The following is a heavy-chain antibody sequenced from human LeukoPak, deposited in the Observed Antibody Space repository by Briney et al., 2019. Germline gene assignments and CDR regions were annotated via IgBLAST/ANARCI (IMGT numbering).Heavy chain of an antibody. V-gene: IGHV4-39*01. CDR2: IYYSGST. D-gene: IGHD2-15*01. Sequence: SETLSLTCTVSGGSISSSSYYWGWIRQPPGKGLEWIGSIYYSGSTYYNPSLKSRVTISVETSKNQFSLKLSSVTAADTAVYYCARQLHIVVVVAAWFDPWGQGTLVTVSS. CDR3: ARQLHIVVVVAAWFDP. J-gene: IGHJ5*02. CDR1: GGSISSSSYY.